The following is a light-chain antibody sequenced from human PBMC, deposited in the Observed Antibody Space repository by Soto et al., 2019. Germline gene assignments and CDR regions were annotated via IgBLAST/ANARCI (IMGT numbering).Light chain of an antibody. CDR1: SSDVGGYNY. CDR2: EVS. Sequence: QSALTQPASVSGSPGQSITISCTGTSSDVGGYNYVSWYQQHPGKAPKLMIYEVSNRPSGVSNRFSGSKSGNTASLTISGLQVEDEAEYYCSSYAGNNNYVFGTGTKVTVL. CDR3: SSYAGNNNYV. V-gene: IGLV2-14*01. J-gene: IGLJ1*01.